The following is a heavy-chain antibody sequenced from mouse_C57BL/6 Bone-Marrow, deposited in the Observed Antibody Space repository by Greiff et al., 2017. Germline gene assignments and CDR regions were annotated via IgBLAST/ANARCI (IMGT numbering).Heavy chain of an antibody. V-gene: IGHV5-4*01. J-gene: IGHJ2*01. D-gene: IGHD1-1*02. Sequence: EVQLQESGGGLVKPGGSLKLSCAASGFTFSSYAMSWVRQTPEKRLEWVATISDGGSYTYYPDNVKGRFTISRDNAKNNLYLQMSHLKSEDTAMYYCARSYGGDYWGQGTTLTVSS. CDR3: ARSYGGDY. CDR2: ISDGGSYT. CDR1: GFTFSSYA.